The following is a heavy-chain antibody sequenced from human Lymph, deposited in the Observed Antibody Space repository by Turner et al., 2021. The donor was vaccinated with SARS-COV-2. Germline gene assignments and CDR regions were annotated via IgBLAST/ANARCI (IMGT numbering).Heavy chain of an antibody. V-gene: IGHV4-39*02. CDR1: GGSSSSSSYY. J-gene: IGHJ4*02. CDR3: AIRRWLRGPIDY. D-gene: IGHD5-12*01. CDR2: FSYSGST. Sequence: QLQLQESGPGLVKPSETLSLTCTVSGGSSSSSSYYWGWIRQPPGKGLEWIGSFSYSGSTSYNPSLKSRVTISVDTSKNHFSLKLSSVTAADTALYYCAIRRWLRGPIDYWGQGTLVTVSS.